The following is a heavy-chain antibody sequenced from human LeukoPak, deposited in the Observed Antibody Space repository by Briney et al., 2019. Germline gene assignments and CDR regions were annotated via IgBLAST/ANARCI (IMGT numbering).Heavy chain of an antibody. Sequence: GGSLRLSCAASGFTFSSYWMRWIRQTPGKGLEWVSYISNSDSIIYYSDSVKGRFTISRDNSKNTLYLQMNSLRAEDTAVYYCARDPKIYYDFWSGYREENWFDPWGQGTLVTASS. CDR3: ARDPKIYYDFWSGYREENWFDP. J-gene: IGHJ5*02. D-gene: IGHD3-3*01. CDR2: ISNSDSII. CDR1: GFTFSSYW. V-gene: IGHV3-48*01.